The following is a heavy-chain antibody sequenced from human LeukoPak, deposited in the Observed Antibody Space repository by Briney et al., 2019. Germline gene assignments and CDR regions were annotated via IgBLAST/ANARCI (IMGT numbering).Heavy chain of an antibody. CDR1: GGTFSSYA. CDR3: ARGPDCSGGSCHGYYYGMDV. Sequence: ASVKVSCKASGGTFSSYAISWVRQAPGQGLEWMGGIIPIFGTANYAQKFQGRVTITTDESTSTAYMELSSLRSEDTAVYYCARGPDCSGGSCHGYYYGMDVWGQGTTVTVSS. CDR2: IIPIFGTA. D-gene: IGHD2-15*01. V-gene: IGHV1-69*05. J-gene: IGHJ6*02.